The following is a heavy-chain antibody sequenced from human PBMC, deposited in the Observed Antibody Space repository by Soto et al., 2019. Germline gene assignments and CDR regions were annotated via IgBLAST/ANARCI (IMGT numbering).Heavy chain of an antibody. CDR3: TTDGSVWDLSFFFDS. V-gene: IGHV3-15*01. Sequence: PGGSLRLSCAASGFTFSNAWMSWVRQTPGKGLDWVGRIKSKTDGGTTEYAAPVTGRFTVSRDDSKNTLYLQMNSRKTEDTAVYYCTTDGSVWDLSFFFDSRGQGTLVT. D-gene: IGHD6-19*01. CDR1: GFTFSNAW. J-gene: IGHJ4*02. CDR2: IKSKTDGGTT.